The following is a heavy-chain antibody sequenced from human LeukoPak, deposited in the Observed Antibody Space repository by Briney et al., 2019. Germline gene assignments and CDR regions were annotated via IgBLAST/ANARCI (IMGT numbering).Heavy chain of an antibody. CDR2: IKQDGSEK. D-gene: IGHD2-15*01. CDR1: GFTFSRYW. J-gene: IGHJ4*02. Sequence: GGSLRLSCAASGFTFSRYWMSWVRQAPGKGLEWVANIKQDGSEKYYVASAKGRFTISRDNAKNSLYLQMNGLRAEDTAIYYCAREEGSSIYFRYLDYWGQETLATVSS. CDR3: AREEGSSIYFRYLDY. V-gene: IGHV3-7*04.